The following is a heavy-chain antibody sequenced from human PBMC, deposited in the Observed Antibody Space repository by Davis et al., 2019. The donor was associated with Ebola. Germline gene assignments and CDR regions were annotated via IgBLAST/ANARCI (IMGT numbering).Heavy chain of an antibody. J-gene: IGHJ4*02. CDR2: IWYDGSNK. CDR1: GFTFGSYG. Sequence: GESLKISCAASGFTFGSYGMHWVRQAPGKGLEWVAVIWYDGSNKYYADSVKGRFTISRDNSKNTLYLQMNSLRAEDTAVYYCARGPLILEWLLYDYWGQGTLVTVSS. V-gene: IGHV3-33*01. CDR3: ARGPLILEWLLYDY. D-gene: IGHD3-3*01.